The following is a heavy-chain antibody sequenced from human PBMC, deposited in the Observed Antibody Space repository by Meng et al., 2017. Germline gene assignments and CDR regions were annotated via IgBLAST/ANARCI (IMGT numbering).Heavy chain of an antibody. CDR2: IWYDGSNK. V-gene: IGHV3-33*01. CDR1: GFTFSSYG. Sequence: QVQLVDSGGGVVQPGRSLRLSCAASGFTFSSYGMHWVRQAPGKGLEWVAVIWYDGSNKYYADSVKGRFTISRDNSKNTLYLQMNSLRAEDTAVYYCARGGYSSGWPYFDYWGQGTLVTVSS. D-gene: IGHD6-19*01. J-gene: IGHJ4*02. CDR3: ARGGYSSGWPYFDY.